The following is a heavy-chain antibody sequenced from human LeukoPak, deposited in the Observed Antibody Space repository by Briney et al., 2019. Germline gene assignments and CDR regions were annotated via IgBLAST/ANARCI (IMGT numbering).Heavy chain of an antibody. J-gene: IGHJ4*02. CDR3: ASDVGYRSLGY. Sequence: PGGSLRLSCAASGFTFDDYTMHWVRQTPGRGLEWVSFITWKSHRTHYADSVRGRFTVSRDNSKDSMHLEMNSLKTEDTGLYHCASDVGYRSLGYLGQGTLVTVSS. V-gene: IGHV3-43*01. CDR1: GFTFDDYT. CDR2: ITWKSHRT. D-gene: IGHD3-3*01.